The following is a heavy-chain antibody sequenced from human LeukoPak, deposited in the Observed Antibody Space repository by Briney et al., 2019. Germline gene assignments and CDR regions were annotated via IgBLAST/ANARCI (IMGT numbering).Heavy chain of an antibody. V-gene: IGHV3-66*01. J-gene: IGHJ4*02. D-gene: IGHD3-22*01. Sequence: PGGSLRLSCAASGFTVSSNYMSWVRQAPGKGLEWVSVVYSGGSTYYADSVKGRFTISRDNSKNTLYLQMNSLRAEDTAVYYCASCPYDSSGYYFDYWGQGTLVTVSS. CDR2: VYSGGST. CDR3: ASCPYDSSGYYFDY. CDR1: GFTVSSNY.